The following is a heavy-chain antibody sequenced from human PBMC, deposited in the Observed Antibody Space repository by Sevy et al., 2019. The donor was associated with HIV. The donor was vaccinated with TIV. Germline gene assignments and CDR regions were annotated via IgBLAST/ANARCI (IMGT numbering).Heavy chain of an antibody. CDR2: LSFGCGKI. V-gene: IGHV3-23*01. CDR3: AREGCTKPHDY. Sequence: GESLKISCAASGFDFSIYSMSWVRQAPGKGLEWVSTLSFGCGKINYADSVKGRFTISRENSKSSEYLQMNNMRFEDTAVYYCAREGCTKPHDYWGQGTLVTVSS. D-gene: IGHD2-8*01. CDR1: GFDFSIYS. J-gene: IGHJ4*02.